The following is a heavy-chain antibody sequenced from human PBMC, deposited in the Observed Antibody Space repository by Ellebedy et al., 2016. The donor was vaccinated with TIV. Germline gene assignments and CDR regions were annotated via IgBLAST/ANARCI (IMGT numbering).Heavy chain of an antibody. V-gene: IGHV3-23*01. CDR2: ITDSGHDT. CDR1: GFTFSNFA. CDR3: AKGLLGPIFVYHFDS. Sequence: GESLKISXATAGFTFSNFAMNWVRQTPGKGLEWVSAITDSGHDTYYADSVKGRFTISRDNSKNTLYLQMNSLRGEDTAVYSCAKGLLGPIFVYHFDSWGRGTLVTVSS. D-gene: IGHD3-3*01. J-gene: IGHJ4*02.